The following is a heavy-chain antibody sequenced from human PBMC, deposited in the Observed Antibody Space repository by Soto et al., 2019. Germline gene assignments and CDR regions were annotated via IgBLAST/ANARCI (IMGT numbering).Heavy chain of an antibody. CDR1: GFTFSSYA. Sequence: VGSLRLSCAASGFTFSSYAMHWVRQAPGKGLEWVAAISGSGGNKYYADSVKGRFTISRDNSKNTLYLQMNSLRAEDTAVYYCAKDLYYDTLTAGWPNGDAFDIWGKGTMVTVSS. CDR2: ISGSGGNK. J-gene: IGHJ3*02. V-gene: IGHV3-23*01. CDR3: AKDLYYDTLTAGWPNGDAFDI. D-gene: IGHD3-9*01.